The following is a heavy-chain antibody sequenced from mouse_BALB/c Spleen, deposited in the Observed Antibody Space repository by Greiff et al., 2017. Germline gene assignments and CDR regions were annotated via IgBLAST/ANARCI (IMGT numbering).Heavy chain of an antibody. J-gene: IGHJ4*01. CDR1: GYTFTSYW. D-gene: IGHD2-4*01. V-gene: IGHV1-69*02. CDR3: TSYDYDGAMDY. Sequence: QVQLQQPGAELVRPGASVKLSCKASGYTFTSYWINWVKQRPGQGLEWIGNIYPSDSYTNYNQKFKDKATLTVDKSSSTAYMQLSSPTSEDSAVYYCTSYDYDGAMDYWGQGTSVTVSS. CDR2: IYPSDSYT.